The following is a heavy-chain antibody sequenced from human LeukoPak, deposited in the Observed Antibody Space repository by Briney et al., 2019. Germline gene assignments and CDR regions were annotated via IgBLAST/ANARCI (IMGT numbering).Heavy chain of an antibody. CDR1: GYTFTGYF. D-gene: IGHD2-15*01. CDR3: ARGSPPPRYCSGAGCYLQYYYMDV. CDR2: INPNSDDT. V-gene: IGHV1-2*02. J-gene: IGHJ6*03. Sequence: ASVKVSCKASGYTFTGYFMHWVRQAPGHGLEWMGWINPNSDDTDYALSFQGRVTMTRDTSISTVYMELSRLRSDDTAVYYCARGSPPPRYCSGAGCYLQYYYMDVWGKGTTVTVSS.